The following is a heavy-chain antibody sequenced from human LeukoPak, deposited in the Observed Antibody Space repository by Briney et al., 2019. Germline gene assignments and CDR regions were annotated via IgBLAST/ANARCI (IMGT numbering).Heavy chain of an antibody. CDR1: GGTFSSYA. CDR3: ARASYYDSSGYYYYYYGMDV. Sequence: SVKVSCKASGGTFSSYAISWVRQAPGQGLEWMGGIIPIFGTANYAQKFQGRVTITADESTSTAYMELSSLRSEDTAVYCCARASYYDSSGYYYYYYGMDVWGQGTTVTVSS. J-gene: IGHJ6*02. CDR2: IIPIFGTA. V-gene: IGHV1-69*13. D-gene: IGHD3-22*01.